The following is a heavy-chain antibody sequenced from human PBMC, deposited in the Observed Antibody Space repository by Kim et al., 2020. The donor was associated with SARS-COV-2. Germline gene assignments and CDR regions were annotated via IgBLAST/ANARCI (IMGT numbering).Heavy chain of an antibody. V-gene: IGHV7-4-1*02. D-gene: IGHD6-19*01. Sequence: ASVKVSCKASGYTFTSYAMNWVRQAPGQGLEWMGRINTNTGNPTYARGFTGRFVFSLDTSVSTAYLQISSLKAEDTAVYYCARAPGAWGSGWTLYYYYYGMDVWGQWTTVTVSS. CDR1: GYTFTSYA. J-gene: IGHJ6*02. CDR3: ARAPGAWGSGWTLYYYYYGMDV. CDR2: INTNTGNP.